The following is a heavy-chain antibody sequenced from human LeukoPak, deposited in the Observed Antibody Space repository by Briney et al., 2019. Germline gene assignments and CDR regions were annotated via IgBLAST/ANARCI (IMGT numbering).Heavy chain of an antibody. V-gene: IGHV1-2*02. J-gene: IGHJ5*02. CDR1: GYTFTGYY. CDR3: ATEHGTSGTTWEPT. D-gene: IGHD1-1*01. Sequence: GASVKVSCTASGYTFTGYYIHWVRQAPGQGLEWMGWINPNSGGTNYAQKFHDRVTMPRDTSISTAYMELSRLRSDDTAVYYCATEHGTSGTTWEPTWGQGTLVTVSS. CDR2: INPNSGGT.